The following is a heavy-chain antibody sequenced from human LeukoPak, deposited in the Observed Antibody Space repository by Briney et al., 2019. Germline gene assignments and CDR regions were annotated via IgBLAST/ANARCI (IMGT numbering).Heavy chain of an antibody. D-gene: IGHD6-25*01. CDR3: ARVLTAAGLDF. CDR1: GGSISDSRT. Sequence: SETLSLTCTVSGGSISDSRTWGWVRQPPGKGLEWIANIHGDGRTASNPSLKSRVTISLDTSKNQFSLKVSSVTAADTAFYYCARVLTAAGLDFWGQGTLVTVSS. CDR2: IHGDGRT. J-gene: IGHJ4*02. V-gene: IGHV4-39*07.